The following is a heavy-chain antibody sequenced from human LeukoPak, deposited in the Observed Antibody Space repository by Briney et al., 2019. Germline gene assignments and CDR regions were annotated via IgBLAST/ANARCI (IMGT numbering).Heavy chain of an antibody. CDR2: INPSGGST. CDR3: ARDNSVEDTAWWFDT. V-gene: IGHV1-46*01. Sequence: ASGKVSCKASGYIFTGYYMHWVRQAPGQGLEWMGIINPSGGSTSYAQKFQGRVTMTRDMSTSTDYMELSSLRSEDTAVYYCARDNSVEDTAWWFDTGGKGTLVTVSS. J-gene: IGHJ5*02. CDR1: GYIFTGYY. D-gene: IGHD4-23*01.